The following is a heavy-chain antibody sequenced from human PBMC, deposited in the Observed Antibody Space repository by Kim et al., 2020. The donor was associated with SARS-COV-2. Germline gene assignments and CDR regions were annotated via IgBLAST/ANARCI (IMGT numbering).Heavy chain of an antibody. D-gene: IGHD1-1*01. Sequence: GGSLRLSCAASGFTFSSYEMNWVRQAPGKGLEWVSYISSSGTTIYYAGSVKGRFTISRDNAKNSLYLQMNSLRAEDTAVYYCAREPPLEHDAFDIWGQGTLVTVSS. J-gene: IGHJ3*02. V-gene: IGHV3-48*03. CDR2: ISSSGTTI. CDR3: AREPPLEHDAFDI. CDR1: GFTFSSYE.